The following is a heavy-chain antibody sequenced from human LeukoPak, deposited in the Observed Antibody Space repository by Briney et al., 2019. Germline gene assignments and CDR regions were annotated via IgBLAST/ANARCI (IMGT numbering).Heavy chain of an antibody. V-gene: IGHV4-59*01. CDR1: GGSISSYY. D-gene: IGHD6-13*01. Sequence: SETLSLTCTVSGGSISSYYWSWLRQPPGKGLEWIGYIYYSGSTNYNPSLKSRVTISVDTSKNQFSLTLSSVTTADTAVYYCARIYYSSSYDYWYFDLWGRGTLVTVSS. CDR3: ARIYYSSSYDYWYFDL. CDR2: IYYSGST. J-gene: IGHJ2*01.